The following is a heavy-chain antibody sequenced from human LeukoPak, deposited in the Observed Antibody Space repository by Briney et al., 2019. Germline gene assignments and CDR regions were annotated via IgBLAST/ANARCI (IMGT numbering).Heavy chain of an antibody. V-gene: IGHV3-7*03. Sequence: GGSLRLSCAASGFSFRSYWMSWVRQAPGKGLEWVANIRDDGSEEHYVDSVRGRFTISRDNAKNSLYLQMTSLRAEDTAVYYCATSSSSSYWGRGTLVTVSS. J-gene: IGHJ4*02. D-gene: IGHD6-6*01. CDR3: ATSSSSSY. CDR2: IRDDGSEE. CDR1: GFSFRSYW.